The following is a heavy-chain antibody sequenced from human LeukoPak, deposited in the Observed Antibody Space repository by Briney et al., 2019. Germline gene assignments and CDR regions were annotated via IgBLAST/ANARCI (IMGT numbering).Heavy chain of an antibody. J-gene: IGHJ4*02. D-gene: IGHD6-13*01. V-gene: IGHV3-23*01. CDR1: GFTFSSYG. CDR3: AKGIAAAGTPYYFDY. Sequence: GGSLRLSCAASGFTFSSYGMSWVRQAPGKGLEWVSAISGSGGSTYYADSVKGRFTISRDNSKNTLYLQMNSLRAEDTAVYYCAKGIAAAGTPYYFDYWGQGTLVTVSS. CDR2: ISGSGGST.